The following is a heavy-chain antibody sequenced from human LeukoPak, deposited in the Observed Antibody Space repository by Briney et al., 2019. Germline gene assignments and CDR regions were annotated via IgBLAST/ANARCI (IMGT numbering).Heavy chain of an antibody. D-gene: IGHD3-10*01. CDR1: GGTFSSYA. J-gene: IGHJ4*02. Sequence: SVKVSCKASGGTFSSYAISWVRQAPGQGLEWMGRVIPILGIANYAQKFQGRVTITADKSTSTAYMELSSLRSEDTAVYYCASMVRGVHTPDYWGQGTLVTVSS. CDR2: VIPILGIA. CDR3: ASMVRGVHTPDY. V-gene: IGHV1-69*04.